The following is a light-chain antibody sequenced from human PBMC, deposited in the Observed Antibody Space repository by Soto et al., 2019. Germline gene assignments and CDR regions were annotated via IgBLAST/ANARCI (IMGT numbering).Light chain of an antibody. Sequence: QSVLTQPPSASGTPGQRVIISCSGTSSNLGSNTANWYQQFPGTAPKVLIYGNSNRPSGVPDRFSGSKSGTSASLAITGLQAEDEADYYCQSYDSSLSGVVFGGGTKLTVL. CDR3: QSYDSSLSGVV. J-gene: IGLJ2*01. CDR2: GNS. CDR1: SSNLGSNT. V-gene: IGLV1-40*01.